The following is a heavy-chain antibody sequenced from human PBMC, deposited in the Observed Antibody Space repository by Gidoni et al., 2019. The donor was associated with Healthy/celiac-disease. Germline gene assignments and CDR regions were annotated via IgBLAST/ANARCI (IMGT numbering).Heavy chain of an antibody. CDR2: ISAYNGNT. Sequence: TLTSYGISWVRQAPGQGLEWMGWISAYNGNTNYAQKLQGRVTMTTDTSTSTAYMELRSLRSDDTAVYYCARDPPMVRGDHDAFDIWGQGTMVTVSS. CDR3: ARDPPMVRGDHDAFDI. V-gene: IGHV1-18*01. CDR1: TLTSYG. J-gene: IGHJ3*02. D-gene: IGHD3-10*01.